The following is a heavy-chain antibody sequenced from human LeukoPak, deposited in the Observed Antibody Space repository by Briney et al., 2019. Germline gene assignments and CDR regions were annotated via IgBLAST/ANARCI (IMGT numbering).Heavy chain of an antibody. CDR3: ARVGSYENSGSLPFDY. Sequence: GGSLRLSCVASGFTFRSYAMNWVRQGPGKGLEWVSYISTTSTTIYYADSVRGRFTISRDNSKNTLYLQMNSLTAEDTAVYYCARVGSYENSGSLPFDYWGQGILVIVSS. J-gene: IGHJ4*02. CDR2: ISTTSTTI. V-gene: IGHV3-48*01. CDR1: GFTFRSYA. D-gene: IGHD3-22*01.